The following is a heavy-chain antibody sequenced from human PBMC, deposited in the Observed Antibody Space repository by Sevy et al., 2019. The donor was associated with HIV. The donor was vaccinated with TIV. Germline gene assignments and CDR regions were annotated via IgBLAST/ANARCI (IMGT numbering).Heavy chain of an antibody. CDR1: GFTVSSNY. J-gene: IGHJ6*02. CDR3: AREVVVAASLTYYYYYGMDV. V-gene: IGHV3-53*01. CDR2: IYDGGST. D-gene: IGHD2-15*01. Sequence: GGSLRLSCGASGFTVSSNYMSWVRQAPGKGLEWVSVIYDGGSTNYADSVKGRFTISRDNSKNTLYLQMNSLRAEDTAVYYCAREVVVAASLTYYYYYGMDVWGPGTTVTVSS.